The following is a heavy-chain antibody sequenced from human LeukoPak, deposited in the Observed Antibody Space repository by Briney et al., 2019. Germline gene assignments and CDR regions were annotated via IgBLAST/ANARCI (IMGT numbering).Heavy chain of an antibody. CDR3: ARDFKRKEWFGDRNWFGP. CDR2: IYTSGST. D-gene: IGHD3-10*01. Sequence: SETLSLTCTVSGGSISSYYWSWIRQPAGKGLEWIGRIYTSGSTNYNPSLKSRVTMSVDTSKNQFSLKLSSVTAADTAVYYCARDFKRKEWFGDRNWFGPWGQGTLVTVSS. V-gene: IGHV4-4*07. CDR1: GGSISSYY. J-gene: IGHJ5*02.